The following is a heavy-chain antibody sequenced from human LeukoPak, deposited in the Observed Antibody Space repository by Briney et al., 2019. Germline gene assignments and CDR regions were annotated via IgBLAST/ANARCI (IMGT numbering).Heavy chain of an antibody. CDR3: ARSTNSGSYQDFDY. CDR1: GGTFSSYA. D-gene: IGHD1-26*01. J-gene: IGHJ4*02. V-gene: IGHV1-69*04. CDR2: IIPILGIA. Sequence: SVKVSCKASGGTFSSYAISWVRQAPGQGLEWMGRIIPILGIANYAQKFQGRVTITADKSTSTAYMELSSLRSEDTAVYYCARSTNSGSYQDFDYWGQGTLVTVSS.